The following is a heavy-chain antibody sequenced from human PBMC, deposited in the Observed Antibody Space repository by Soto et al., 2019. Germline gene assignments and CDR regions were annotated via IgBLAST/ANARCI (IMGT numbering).Heavy chain of an antibody. Sequence: QVKLVQSGAEVKKPGSWVKVSCKASGGTFGNSAISWVRQDPGQGLEWMGGIIPVFGTVNYAQKFEGRVTITADESTSTVFMEMSRLTSEDTAVYYCAKVMAAAGYDSWGQGTLVTVSS. D-gene: IGHD3-16*01. CDR2: IIPVFGTV. J-gene: IGHJ4*02. CDR1: GGTFGNSA. CDR3: AKVMAAAGYDS. V-gene: IGHV1-69*01.